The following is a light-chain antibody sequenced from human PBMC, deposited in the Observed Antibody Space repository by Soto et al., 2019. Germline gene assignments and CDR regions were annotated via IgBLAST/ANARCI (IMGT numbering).Light chain of an antibody. V-gene: IGLV1-40*01. CDR2: GNS. CDR1: SSNIGAGYD. J-gene: IGLJ2*01. Sequence: QAVVTQPPSVSGAPGQRVTISCTGSSSNIGAGYDVQWYQQLPGTAPKLLIYGNSNRPSGVPDRFSGSKSGTSASLAITGLQAEDEADYYCQSYDSSLSAVVFGGGTQLTVL. CDR3: QSYDSSLSAVV.